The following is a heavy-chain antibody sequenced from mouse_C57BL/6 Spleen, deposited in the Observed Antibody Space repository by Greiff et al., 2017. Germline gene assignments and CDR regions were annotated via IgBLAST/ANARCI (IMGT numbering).Heavy chain of an antibody. J-gene: IGHJ4*01. V-gene: IGHV1-53*01. CDR2: INPSNGGT. CDR1: GYTFTSYW. D-gene: IGHD1-1*01. CDR3: ARERNYYGSSPYYYAMDY. Sequence: QVQLQQPGTELVKPGASVKLSCKASGYTFTSYWMHWVKQRPGQGLEWIGNINPSNGGTNYNEKFKSKATLTVDKSSSTAYMQLSSLTSEDSAVYYCARERNYYGSSPYYYAMDYWGQGTSVTVSS.